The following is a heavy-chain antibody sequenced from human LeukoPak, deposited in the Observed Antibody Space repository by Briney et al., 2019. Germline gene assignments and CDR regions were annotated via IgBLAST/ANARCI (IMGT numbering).Heavy chain of an antibody. Sequence: ASVKVSCKASGYTFTAYFIHWVRQAPGQGLEWMGWINPNSGDTNFAQKFQGRVSMTRDTSISTAYMELSRLTYDDTAVYYCARDWMTMLRGIMNYWGQGALVTVSP. CDR3: ARDWMTMLRGIMNY. V-gene: IGHV1-2*02. CDR2: INPNSGDT. D-gene: IGHD3-10*01. J-gene: IGHJ4*02. CDR1: GYTFTAYF.